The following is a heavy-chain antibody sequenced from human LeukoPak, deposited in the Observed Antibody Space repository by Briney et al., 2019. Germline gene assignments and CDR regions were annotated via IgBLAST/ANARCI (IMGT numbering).Heavy chain of an antibody. CDR3: ARQLSFSTVSHDACDI. V-gene: IGHV5-51*01. D-gene: IGHD5/OR15-5a*01. Sequence: GESLKISCKGSGYSFTSYWIGWVRQMPGKGLEWMGIIYPGDSDTRYSPSFQGQVTISADKSISTAYLQWSSLKASDTAMYYCARQLSFSTVSHDACDIWGQGTMVTVSS. CDR1: GYSFTSYW. CDR2: IYPGDSDT. J-gene: IGHJ3*02.